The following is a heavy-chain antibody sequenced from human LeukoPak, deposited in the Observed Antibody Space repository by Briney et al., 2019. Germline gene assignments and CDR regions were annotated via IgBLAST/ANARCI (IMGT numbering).Heavy chain of an antibody. CDR2: ISSSGSTI. J-gene: IGHJ6*02. CDR1: GFTFSDYY. V-gene: IGHV3-11*01. CDR3: AISFGEGPYYGMDV. Sequence: WGSLRLSCAASGFTFSDYYMSWLRQAPGKGLEWVSYISSSGSTIYYADSVKGRFTISRDNAKNSLYLQMNSLRAEDTAVYYCAISFGEGPYYGMDVWGQGTTVTVSS. D-gene: IGHD3-10*01.